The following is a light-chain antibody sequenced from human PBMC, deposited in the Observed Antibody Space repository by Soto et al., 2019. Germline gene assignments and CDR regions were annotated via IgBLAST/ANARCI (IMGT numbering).Light chain of an antibody. J-gene: IGKJ4*01. CDR2: GSS. CDR3: QQYNNLGLS. CDR1: ENVGTN. V-gene: IGKV3D-15*01. Sequence: IVMTQSPATLSVSPGEGVTLSCRASENVGTNLAWYQQKPGQAPRLLIYGSSTRATGIPATFSGSGSGTEFTLTISSLQSADSAIYYCQQYNNLGLSFGGGTKVEIK.